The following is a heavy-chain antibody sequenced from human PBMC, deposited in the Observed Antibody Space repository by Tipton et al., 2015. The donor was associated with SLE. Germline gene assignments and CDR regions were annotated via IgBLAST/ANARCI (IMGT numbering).Heavy chain of an antibody. CDR2: VNPDGGSI. D-gene: IGHD6-19*01. CDR3: ARDESDLYTSGPLDY. J-gene: IGHJ4*02. CDR1: GYTFTRYY. V-gene: IGHV1-46*01. Sequence: QLVQSGAEVKKPGASVKVSCKASGYTFTRYYIHWVRQAPGQGLEWMGIVNPDGGSIRYAQKFQGRVTMTRDTSTTTVYMELSDLRSEDTAVYYCARDESDLYTSGPLDYWGQGTLVTVSS.